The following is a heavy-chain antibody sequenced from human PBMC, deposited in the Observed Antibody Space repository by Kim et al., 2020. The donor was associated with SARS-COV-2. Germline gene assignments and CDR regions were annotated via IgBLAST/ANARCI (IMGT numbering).Heavy chain of an antibody. Sequence: GGSLRLSCAASGFTFSSHAMSWVRQAPGKGLEWVSAISGSGGSTYYADSVKGRFTISRDNSKNTLYLQMNSLRAEDTAVYYCAKEPSLLGTRVTSLTEYWGQGSQVSVSS. V-gene: IGHV3-23*01. J-gene: IGHJ4*02. CDR1: GFTFSSHA. CDR3: AKEPSLLGTRVTSLTEY. CDR2: ISGSGGST. D-gene: IGHD4-17*01.